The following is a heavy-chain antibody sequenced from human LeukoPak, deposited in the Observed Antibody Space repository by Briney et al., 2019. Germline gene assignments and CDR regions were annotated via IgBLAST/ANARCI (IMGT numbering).Heavy chain of an antibody. CDR3: ARHRFRKGTVTTLDWFDP. CDR1: GGSISSYY. D-gene: IGHD4-17*01. J-gene: IGHJ5*02. CDR2: IYYSGST. Sequence: SETLSLTCTVSGGSISSYYWSWIRQPPGKGLEWIGYIYYSGSTNYNPSLKSRVTISVDTSKNQFSPKLSSVTAADTAVYYCARHRFRKGTVTTLDWFDPWGQGTLVTVSS. V-gene: IGHV4-59*08.